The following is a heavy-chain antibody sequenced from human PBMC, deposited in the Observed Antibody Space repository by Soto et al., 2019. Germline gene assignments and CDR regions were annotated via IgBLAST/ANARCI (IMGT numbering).Heavy chain of an antibody. J-gene: IGHJ4*02. CDR3: ARDLSGLYYYDSSGYY. CDR1: GFTFSSYA. V-gene: IGHV3-30-3*01. D-gene: IGHD3-22*01. CDR2: ISYDGSNK. Sequence: PGGSLRLSCSASGFTFSSYAMHWVRQAPGKGLEWVAVISYDGSNKYYADSVKGRFTISRDNSKNTLYLQMNSLRAEDTAVYYCARDLSGLYYYDSSGYYWGQGTLVTVSS.